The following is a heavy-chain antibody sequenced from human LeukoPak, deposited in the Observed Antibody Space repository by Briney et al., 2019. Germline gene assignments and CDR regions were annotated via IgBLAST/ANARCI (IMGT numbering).Heavy chain of an antibody. CDR2: IIPILGIA. V-gene: IGHV1-69*02. Sequence: SVKVSCKASGGTFSSYTISLVRQAPGQGLEWMGRIIPILGIANYAQKFQGRVTITADKSTSTAYMELSSLRSEDTAVYYCARAGLYSGSYFDYWGQGTLVTVSS. CDR3: ARAGLYSGSYFDY. J-gene: IGHJ4*02. CDR1: GGTFSSYT. D-gene: IGHD1-26*01.